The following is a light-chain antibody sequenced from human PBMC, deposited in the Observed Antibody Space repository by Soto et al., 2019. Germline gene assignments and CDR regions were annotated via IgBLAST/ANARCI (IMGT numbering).Light chain of an antibody. CDR1: QTISSNN. Sequence: EIVLTQSPGTLSVSPGERATLSCRASQTISSNNLAWYQQKPGQSPSLLIYGTSSRATGIPDRFSRSGSGTDFTLTISSLEPEDSAIYHCQQYGSWTFGQETKVEI. J-gene: IGKJ1*01. V-gene: IGKV3-20*01. CDR3: QQYGSWT. CDR2: GTS.